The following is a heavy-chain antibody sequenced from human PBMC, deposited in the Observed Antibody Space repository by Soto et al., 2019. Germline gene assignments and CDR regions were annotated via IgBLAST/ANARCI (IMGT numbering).Heavy chain of an antibody. CDR1: GGSISSGDYY. J-gene: IGHJ4*02. D-gene: IGHD5-18*01. CDR3: ASGYSYGYWDY. CDR2: IYYSGST. V-gene: IGHV4-30-4*01. Sequence: QVQLQESGPGLVTPSQTLSLTCTVSGGSISSGDYYWRWSRQPPGKGLEWIGYIYYSGSTYYNPSLKRRGTIAVDTSKNQFSLKLSSVTAADTDVYSCASGYSYGYWDYWGQGPLIPVST.